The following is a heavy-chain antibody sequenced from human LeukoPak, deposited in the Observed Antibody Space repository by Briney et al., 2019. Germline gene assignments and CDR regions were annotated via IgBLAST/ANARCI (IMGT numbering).Heavy chain of an antibody. V-gene: IGHV3-43*02. J-gene: IGHJ4*02. CDR1: GFTFDDYA. Sequence: GGSLRLSCAASGFTFDDYAMHWVRHAPGKGLEWVSLISGDGGSTYYADSVKGRFTISRDNSKNSLYLQMNSLRTEDTALYYCAIDAIQLWLREYYFDYWGQGTLVTVSS. CDR3: AIDAIQLWLREYYFDY. CDR2: ISGDGGST. D-gene: IGHD5-18*01.